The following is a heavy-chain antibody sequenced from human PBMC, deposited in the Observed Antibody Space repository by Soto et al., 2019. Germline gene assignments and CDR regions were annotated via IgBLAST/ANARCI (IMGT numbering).Heavy chain of an antibody. CDR3: ARLPGTSSVVLYSGSYFWFDP. J-gene: IGHJ5*02. V-gene: IGHV4-39*01. D-gene: IGHD1-26*01. CDR1: GGSISSSSDY. CDR2: IYYSGST. Sequence: PXETLSLPFTVSGGSISSSSDYWGWIRQPPGKGLEWIGSIYYSGSTYYNPSLKSRVTISVDTSKNQFSLKLSSVTAADTAVYYCARLPGTSSVVLYSGSYFWFDPWGQGTLVTVSS.